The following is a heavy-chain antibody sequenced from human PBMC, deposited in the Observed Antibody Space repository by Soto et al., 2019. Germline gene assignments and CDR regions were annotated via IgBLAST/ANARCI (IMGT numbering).Heavy chain of an antibody. CDR1: GFTFRTYS. CDR2: INSGSNSI. D-gene: IGHD1-1*01. CDR3: AREIVTTGEYYFDS. V-gene: IGHV3-48*04. J-gene: IGHJ4*02. Sequence: GGSLRLSCASSGFTFRTYSMNWVRQAPGKGLEWLSYINSGSNSIFYSDSVKGRFTISRDTAKNTLYLQMNSLRAEDTAVYYCAREIVTTGEYYFDSWGQGTLVTVSS.